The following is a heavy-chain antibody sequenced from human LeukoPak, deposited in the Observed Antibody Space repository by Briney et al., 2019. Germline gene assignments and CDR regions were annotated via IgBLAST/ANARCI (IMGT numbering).Heavy chain of an antibody. CDR2: ISYDGSNK. CDR3: AKDTYGSGMRGYFDY. D-gene: IGHD3-10*01. V-gene: IGHV3-30*18. CDR1: GLTFSSYG. J-gene: IGHJ4*02. Sequence: GGSLRLSWAAPGLTFSSYGMHWFGRAPGKGLGWVAVISYDGSNKYYADSVKGRFTISRDNSKNTLYLQMNSLRAEDTAVYYCAKDTYGSGMRGYFDYWGQGTLVTVSS.